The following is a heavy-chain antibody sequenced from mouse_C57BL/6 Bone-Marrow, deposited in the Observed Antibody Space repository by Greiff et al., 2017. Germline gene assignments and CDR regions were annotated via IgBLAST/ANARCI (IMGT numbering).Heavy chain of an antibody. Sequence: VQLQQSGAELARPGASVKLSCKASGYTFTSYGISWVKQRTGQGLEWIGEIYPRSGNTYYNEKFKGKTTMTADQSSSTTYQELRSLTSEESAVYSRARDDGYALYYYAMDYWGQGTSVTVSS. D-gene: IGHD2-3*01. V-gene: IGHV1-81*01. J-gene: IGHJ4*01. CDR1: GYTFTSYG. CDR2: IYPRSGNT. CDR3: ARDDGYALYYYAMDY.